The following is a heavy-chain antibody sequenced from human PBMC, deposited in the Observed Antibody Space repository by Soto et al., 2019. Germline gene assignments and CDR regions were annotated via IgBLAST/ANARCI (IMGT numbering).Heavy chain of an antibody. V-gene: IGHV3-30*18. J-gene: IGHJ6*02. CDR1: GFTFSSYG. D-gene: IGHD5-12*01. CDR2: ISYDGSNK. CDR3: AQAIVAPTLPDYYYYGMDV. Sequence: QVQLVESGGGVVQPGRSLRLSCAASGFTFSSYGMHWVRQAPGKGLEWVAVISYDGSNKYYADSVKGRFTISRDNSKNKLYLQMNSLSAEDTAVYYCAQAIVAPTLPDYYYYGMDVWGQGTTVTVSS.